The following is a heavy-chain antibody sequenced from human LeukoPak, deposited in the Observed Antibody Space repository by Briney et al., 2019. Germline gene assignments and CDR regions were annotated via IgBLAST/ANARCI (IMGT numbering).Heavy chain of an antibody. V-gene: IGHV1-18*01. D-gene: IGHD3-9*01. CDR2: IGPFNDHT. Sequence: ASVKVSCKASGYKLNSYGISWVRQAPGQGLQWMGWIGPFNDHTNYAQNFQGRVTMTTDTSTSTACMELKSLTSHDTAIYYCARAIGYDRLTAFDSWGQGTLVTVSS. J-gene: IGHJ4*02. CDR3: ARAIGYDRLTAFDS. CDR1: GYKLNSYG.